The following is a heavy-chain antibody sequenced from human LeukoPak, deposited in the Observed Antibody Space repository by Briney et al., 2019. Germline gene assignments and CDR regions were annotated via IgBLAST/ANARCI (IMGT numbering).Heavy chain of an antibody. CDR3: ARERGQWLAMYYFDY. J-gene: IGHJ4*02. Sequence: GGSLRLSCAASGFTFSSYAMHWVRQAPGKGLEWVAVISYDGSNKYYADSVKGRFTISRDNSKNTLYLQMNSLRAEDTAVYYCARERGQWLAMYYFDYWGQGTLVTVSS. V-gene: IGHV3-30*04. CDR1: GFTFSSYA. D-gene: IGHD6-19*01. CDR2: ISYDGSNK.